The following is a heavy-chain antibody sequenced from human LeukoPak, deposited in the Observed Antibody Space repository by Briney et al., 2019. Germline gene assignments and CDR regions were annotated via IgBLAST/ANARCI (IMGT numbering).Heavy chain of an antibody. V-gene: IGHV4-4*09. CDR3: ARAGRRQSYSSSWSY. CDR1: GGSISSYY. CDR2: IYTSGST. Sequence: RPSETLSLTCTVSGGSISSYYWSWIRQPPGKGLEWIGYIYTSGSTNYNPSLKSRVTISVDTAKNQFSLKLSSVTAADTAVYYCARAGRRQSYSSSWSYWGQGTLVTVSS. D-gene: IGHD6-13*01. J-gene: IGHJ4*02.